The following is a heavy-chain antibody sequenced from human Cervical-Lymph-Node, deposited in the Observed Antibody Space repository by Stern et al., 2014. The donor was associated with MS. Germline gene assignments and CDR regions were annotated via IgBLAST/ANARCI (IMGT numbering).Heavy chain of an antibody. V-gene: IGHV1-69*15. CDR3: ARARSSYDSSTHFDY. J-gene: IGHJ4*02. D-gene: IGHD3-22*01. Sequence: QVQLVQSGAEVKKPGSSVRVSCKASGDTFSIYAFSWVRQAPGQGLEWMGKIIPMFGTAVYAQKFLCRVTIIADESTTTAYMELSTLRSEDTAVYYCARARSSYDSSTHFDYWGQGTQVTVSS. CDR2: IIPMFGTA. CDR1: GDTFSIYA.